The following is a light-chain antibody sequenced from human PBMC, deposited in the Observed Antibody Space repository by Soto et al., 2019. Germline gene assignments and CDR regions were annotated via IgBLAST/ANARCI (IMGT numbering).Light chain of an antibody. CDR2: AAS. V-gene: IGKV1-39*01. CDR3: QQYNSYWT. J-gene: IGKJ1*01. Sequence: DIQMTQSPSSLSASVGDRVTSTCRASQSISSYLNWYQQKPGKAPKLLIYAASSLQGGVTSRFSGSGSGTEFTLTISSLQPDDFATYYCQQYNSYWTFGQGTKVDIK. CDR1: QSISSY.